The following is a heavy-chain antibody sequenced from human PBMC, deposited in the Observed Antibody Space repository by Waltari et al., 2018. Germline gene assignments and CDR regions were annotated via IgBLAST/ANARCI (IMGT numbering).Heavy chain of an antibody. CDR1: GGSITSSRPY. Sequence: QLQLQESGPGLVKPSETLSLTCSVSGGSITSSRPYWGWIRQPPGQGLEWIGTISDAGATYSSPSLNSRVTVSRDTPKNQLSLTLGSVTASDTAGYYCATYIGASVGTAAFDVWGQGAMVTVSS. V-gene: IGHV4-39*01. CDR2: ISDAGAT. J-gene: IGHJ3*01. CDR3: ATYIGASVGTAAFDV. D-gene: IGHD5-12*01.